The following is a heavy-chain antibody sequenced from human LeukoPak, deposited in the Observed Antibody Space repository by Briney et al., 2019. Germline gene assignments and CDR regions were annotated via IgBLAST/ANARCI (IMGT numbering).Heavy chain of an antibody. CDR3: ARDPRRNYYDSSGYYDY. CDR2: INPNSGGT. CDR1: GYTFTDYY. Sequence: GASVKVSCKASGYTFTDYYIHWVRQAPGQGLEWMGWINPNSGGTNYAQKFQGRVTMTRVTSISTACMELRRLRSDDTAMYYCARDPRRNYYDSSGYYDYWGQGTLVTVSS. V-gene: IGHV1-2*02. D-gene: IGHD3-22*01. J-gene: IGHJ4*02.